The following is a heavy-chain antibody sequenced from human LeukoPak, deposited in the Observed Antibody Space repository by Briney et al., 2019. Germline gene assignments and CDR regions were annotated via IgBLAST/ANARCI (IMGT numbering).Heavy chain of an antibody. J-gene: IGHJ3*02. Sequence: GGSLRLSRAASGFTFSSYSMNWVRQAPGKGLEWVSFISGSSSIIHYADSVKGRFTISRDNAKNSLYLQMNSLRAEDTAVYYCARSGTTYYYDSGTRIWGQGTMVTVSS. CDR3: ARSGTTYYYDSGTRI. D-gene: IGHD3-22*01. V-gene: IGHV3-48*04. CDR2: ISGSSSII. CDR1: GFTFSSYS.